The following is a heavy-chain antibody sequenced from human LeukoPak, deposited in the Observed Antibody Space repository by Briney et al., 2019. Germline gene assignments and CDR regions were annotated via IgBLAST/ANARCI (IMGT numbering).Heavy chain of an antibody. CDR3: ARADTVMAYYFDL. V-gene: IGHV3-23*01. D-gene: IGHD5-18*01. Sequence: GGSLTLYCAASGFTFAHYAMSWVRQAPGQELEGVSSVKGRGGEKRSTDSVMGRFTISRHNSRNTLYLQMNSVKAEDTALYYCARADTVMAYYFDLWGQGTLVTVSS. J-gene: IGHJ4*02. CDR2: VKGRGGEK. CDR1: GFTFAHYA.